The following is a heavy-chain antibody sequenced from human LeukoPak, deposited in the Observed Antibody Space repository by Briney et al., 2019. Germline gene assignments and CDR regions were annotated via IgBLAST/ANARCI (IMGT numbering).Heavy chain of an antibody. CDR2: ISSSSSTT. D-gene: IGHD7-27*01. CDR3: ARVTGVFDY. CDR1: GFTFSSYS. Sequence: GGSLRLSCAASGFTFSSYSMNWVRQAPGKGLEWVSYISSSSSTTYYADSVKGRFTISRDNSKNTLYLQMNSLRAEDTAVYYCARVTGVFDYWGQGTLVTVSS. V-gene: IGHV3-48*01. J-gene: IGHJ4*02.